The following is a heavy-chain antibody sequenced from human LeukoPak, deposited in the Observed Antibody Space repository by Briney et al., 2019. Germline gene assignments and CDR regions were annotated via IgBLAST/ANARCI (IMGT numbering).Heavy chain of an antibody. CDR1: GFTFSNFG. J-gene: IGHJ6*03. V-gene: IGHV3-30*02. CDR3: AKTGSGGSYYYYYMDV. CDR2: IRFDGSNK. D-gene: IGHD1-26*01. Sequence: GGSLRLSCAASGFTFSNFGMHWVRQAPGKGPEWVSFIRFDGSNKYYADSVQGRFTISRDNSKNTLFLQMNTLRREDTAVYYCAKTGSGGSYYYYYMDVWGKGTTVTISS.